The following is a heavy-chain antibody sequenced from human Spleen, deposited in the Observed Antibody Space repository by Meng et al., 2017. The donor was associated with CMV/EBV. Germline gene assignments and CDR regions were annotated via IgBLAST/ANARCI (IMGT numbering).Heavy chain of an antibody. V-gene: IGHV3-21*01. Sequence: SSSSYIYYADSVKGRFTISRDNAKNSLYLQMNSLRAEDTAVYYCARAEGRYSGSLGFDPWGQGTLVTVSS. CDR3: ARAEGRYSGSLGFDP. CDR2: SSSSYI. D-gene: IGHD1-26*01. J-gene: IGHJ5*02.